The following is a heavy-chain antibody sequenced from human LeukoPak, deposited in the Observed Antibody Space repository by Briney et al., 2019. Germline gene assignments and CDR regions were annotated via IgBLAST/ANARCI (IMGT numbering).Heavy chain of an antibody. Sequence: GGSLRLSCAASGFTFSSYWMSWVRQAPEKGLEWVATIRQDGSEKHYVDSVKGRFTISRDNAKNSLYVQMNSLRVEDTAVYYCARGCGSAQRPYYFDNWGQGTLVTVSS. J-gene: IGHJ4*02. CDR2: IRQDGSEK. CDR1: GFTFSSYW. V-gene: IGHV3-7*01. D-gene: IGHD2-21*01. CDR3: ARGCGSAQRPYYFDN.